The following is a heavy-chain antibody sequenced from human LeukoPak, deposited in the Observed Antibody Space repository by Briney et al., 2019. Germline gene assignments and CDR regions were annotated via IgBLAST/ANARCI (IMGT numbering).Heavy chain of an antibody. V-gene: IGHV3-21*01. J-gene: IGHJ6*03. CDR2: ISTSSYI. D-gene: IGHD6-19*01. Sequence: GGSLRLSCAASGFTFSSYSMNWVRQAPGKGLEWVSSISTSSYISYANSVKGRFTISRDNAKTALYLQMNSLRAEDTAVYYCAGAPLAVAGYFYYYMGVWGKGTTVTVSS. CDR1: GFTFSSYS. CDR3: AGAPLAVAGYFYYYMGV.